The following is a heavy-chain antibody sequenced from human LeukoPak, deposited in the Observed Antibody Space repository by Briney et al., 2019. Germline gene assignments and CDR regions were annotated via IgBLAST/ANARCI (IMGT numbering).Heavy chain of an antibody. CDR2: INHSGST. CDR1: GGSFSGYY. V-gene: IGHV4-34*01. J-gene: IGHJ4*02. Sequence: SETLSLTCAVYGGSFSGYYWSWIRQPPGKGLEWIGEINHSGSTNYNPSLKSRVTISVDTTNNLFSLKLSSVTAADTAVYYCARGSFIYGDYLAFDYWGQGTLVTVSS. CDR3: ARGSFIYGDYLAFDY. D-gene: IGHD4-17*01.